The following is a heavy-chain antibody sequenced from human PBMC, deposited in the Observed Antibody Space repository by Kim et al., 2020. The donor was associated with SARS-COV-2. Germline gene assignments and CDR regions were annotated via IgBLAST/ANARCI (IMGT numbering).Heavy chain of an antibody. D-gene: IGHD3-22*01. J-gene: IGHJ4*02. V-gene: IGHV1-58*01. Sequence: KKYDQKFQERVIITRDMSTSTAYMELSSLRSEDTALYYCAAGTGYYSPDYWGQGTLVTVSS. CDR2: K. CDR3: AAGTGYYSPDY.